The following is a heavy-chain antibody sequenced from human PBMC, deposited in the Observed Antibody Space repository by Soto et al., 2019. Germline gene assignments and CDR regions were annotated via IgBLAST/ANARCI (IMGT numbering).Heavy chain of an antibody. V-gene: IGHV1-24*01. CDR2: FDPEDGET. CDR1: GYTLTELS. J-gene: IGHJ1*01. CDR3: ATGAEAAHAEYFPH. Sequence: QVQLVQSGAEVKKPGASVRVSCKVSGYTLTELSMHWVRQAPGKGLEWMGGFDPEDGETIYAQKFQGRVTMTEDTSTDTAYMELSRLRSDDTAVYYCATGAEAAHAEYFPHWGQGTLVTVSS.